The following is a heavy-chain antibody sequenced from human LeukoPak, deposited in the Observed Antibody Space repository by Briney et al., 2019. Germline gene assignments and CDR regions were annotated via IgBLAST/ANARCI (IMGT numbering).Heavy chain of an antibody. J-gene: IGHJ4*02. CDR1: GFTFHNYA. CDR2: ISDSGGNT. CDR3: AKDLGSNWSLGYFDC. V-gene: IGHV3-23*01. D-gene: IGHD6-13*01. Sequence: PGRSPRLSCAASGFTFHNYAMHWVRQAPGKGLEWLSAISDSGGNTHYADSVKGRFTLSRDNSKNTLFLQMNSLRAEDTALYYCAKDLGSNWSLGYFDCWGQGILVTVSS.